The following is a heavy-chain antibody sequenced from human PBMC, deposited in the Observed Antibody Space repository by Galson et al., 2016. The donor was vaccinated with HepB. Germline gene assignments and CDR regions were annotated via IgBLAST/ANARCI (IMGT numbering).Heavy chain of an antibody. CDR1: GFTFTTYY. CDR3: ARWNFAFDS. Sequence: SLRLSCAASGFTFTTYYMGWVRQAPGQGLEWVANIDQDGNVRFYVDSVKGRFTISRDNAKNSVSLQMDSLRVEDTAVYYCARWNFAFDSWGPGALVTVSS. CDR2: IDQDGNVR. V-gene: IGHV3-7*01. D-gene: IGHD1-1*01. J-gene: IGHJ4*02.